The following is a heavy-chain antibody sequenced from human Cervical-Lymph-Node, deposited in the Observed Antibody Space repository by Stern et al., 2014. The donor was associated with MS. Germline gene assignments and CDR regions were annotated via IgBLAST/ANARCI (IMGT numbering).Heavy chain of an antibody. V-gene: IGHV1-46*01. CDR2: INPGGGST. D-gene: IGHD6-19*01. Sequence: VQLVQSGAEVKKPGASVKVSCKAFGYTFTSNKMHWVRQAPGQELEWMGIINPGGGSTRYAQKLQGRVTMTRDTSTSTVYMELTSLRSEDTAVYSCARDNGGWSVDSWGQGTLVIVSS. CDR1: GYTFTSNK. J-gene: IGHJ4*02. CDR3: ARDNGGWSVDS.